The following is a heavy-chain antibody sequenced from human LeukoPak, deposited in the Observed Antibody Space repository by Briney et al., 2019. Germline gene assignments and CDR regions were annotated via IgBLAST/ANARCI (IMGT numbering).Heavy chain of an antibody. CDR1: GFTFSAST. Sequence: GGSLRLSCAASGFTFSASTMHWVRQASGKGLEWVGRIRSKANSYATAYAASVKGRFTISRDDSKNTAYPQMNCLKTEDTAVYYCTSGVTTTDNWGQGTQVTVSS. CDR2: IRSKANSYAT. D-gene: IGHD4-17*01. V-gene: IGHV3-73*01. CDR3: TSGVTTTDN. J-gene: IGHJ4*02.